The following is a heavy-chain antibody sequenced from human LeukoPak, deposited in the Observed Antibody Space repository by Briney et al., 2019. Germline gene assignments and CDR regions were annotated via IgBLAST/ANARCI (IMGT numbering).Heavy chain of an antibody. CDR3: ARAYSGSYWDY. J-gene: IGHJ4*02. V-gene: IGHV3-74*01. D-gene: IGHD1-26*01. Sequence: TGGSLRLSCAASGFTFSSYWMHWVRHAPGKGLVWVSRINSDGSSTSYADSVKGRFTISRDNAKNTLYLQMNSLRAEDTAVYYCARAYSGSYWDYWGQGTLVTVSS. CDR1: GFTFSSYW. CDR2: INSDGSST.